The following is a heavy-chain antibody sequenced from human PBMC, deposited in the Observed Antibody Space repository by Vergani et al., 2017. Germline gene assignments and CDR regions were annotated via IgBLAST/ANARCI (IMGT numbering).Heavy chain of an antibody. Sequence: QVQLVEWGGGVVQPGGSLRLSCTASGCIFSSHGMHWVRQAPGKGLEWVAFIRYDRSRRDYGESVKGRFTISRDNSKNMVYIQMNSLRPEDTAVYYCVKGKGTFENWGQGTLVTVSS. J-gene: IGHJ4*02. D-gene: IGHD1-7*01. CDR3: VKGKGTFEN. CDR2: IRYDRSRR. CDR1: GCIFSSHG. V-gene: IGHV3-30*02.